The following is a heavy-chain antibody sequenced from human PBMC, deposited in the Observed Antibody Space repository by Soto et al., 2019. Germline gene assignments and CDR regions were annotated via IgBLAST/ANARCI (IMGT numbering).Heavy chain of an antibody. V-gene: IGHV1-69*13. Sequence: GASVKVSCKASGGTFSSYAINWVRQAPGQGLEWMGGIIPIFGTANYAQKFQGRVTITADESTSTAYMELSSLRSEDTAVYYCARGNGRLRVHHRDLNDFWSQGSTVPGSS. CDR1: GGTFSSYA. CDR2: IIPIFGTA. J-gene: IGHJ6*02. D-gene: IGHD5-12*01. CDR3: ARGNGRLRVHHRDLNDF.